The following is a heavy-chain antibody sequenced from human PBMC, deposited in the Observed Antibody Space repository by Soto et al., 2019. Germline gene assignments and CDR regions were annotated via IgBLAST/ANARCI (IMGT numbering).Heavy chain of an antibody. CDR3: ARQYGWFDP. J-gene: IGHJ5*02. CDR1: GGSISSYY. Sequence: SETLFLTCTVSGGSISSYYWSWIRQPPGKGLEWIGYIYYSGSTNYNPSLKSRVTISVDTSKNQFSLKLSSVTAADTAVYYCARQYGWFDPWGQGTLVTVSS. D-gene: IGHD4-17*01. V-gene: IGHV4-59*08. CDR2: IYYSGST.